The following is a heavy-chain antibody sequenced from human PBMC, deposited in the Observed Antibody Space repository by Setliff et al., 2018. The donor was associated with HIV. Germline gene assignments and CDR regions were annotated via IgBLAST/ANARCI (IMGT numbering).Heavy chain of an antibody. V-gene: IGHV1-18*01. Sequence: GASVKVSCKASGYIFTGYYIHWVRQAPGQGLEWMGWISVHNDNSNYAQRFRDRVTMTTDIPTSTAYMELRGLRSDDTAVYYCARDVGYCTATSCQTGFDYWGQGTLVTVSS. J-gene: IGHJ4*02. CDR3: ARDVGYCTATSCQTGFDY. D-gene: IGHD2-8*02. CDR1: GYIFTGYY. CDR2: ISVHNDNS.